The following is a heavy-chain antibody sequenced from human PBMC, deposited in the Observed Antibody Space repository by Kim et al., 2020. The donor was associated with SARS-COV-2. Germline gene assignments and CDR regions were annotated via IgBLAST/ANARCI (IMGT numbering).Heavy chain of an antibody. CDR2: ISYDGSNK. J-gene: IGHJ4*02. D-gene: IGHD3-22*01. Sequence: GGSLRLSCAASGFTFSSYGMHWVRQAPGKGLEWVAVISYDGSNKYYADSVKGRFTISRDNSKNTLYLQMNSLRAEDTAVYYCARDGDSSGYYHDNLDYWGQGTLVTVSS. CDR1: GFTFSSYG. V-gene: IGHV3-33*05. CDR3: ARDGDSSGYYHDNLDY.